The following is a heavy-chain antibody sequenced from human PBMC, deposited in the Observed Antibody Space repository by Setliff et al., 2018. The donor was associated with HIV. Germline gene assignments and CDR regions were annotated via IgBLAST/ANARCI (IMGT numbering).Heavy chain of an antibody. CDR2: ISTNGKA. D-gene: IGHD2-15*01. CDR1: GGSMSNYY. CDR3: AREKGFGGATGWFDP. V-gene: IGHV4-4*07. Sequence: SETLSLTCTVSGGSMSNYYWTWIRQPAGKGLEWIGRISTNGKANYNPSLKTRVIMSLDTSKNQFSLNLKSVTAADTAIYYCAREKGFGGATGWFDPWGQGTLVTVSS. J-gene: IGHJ5*02.